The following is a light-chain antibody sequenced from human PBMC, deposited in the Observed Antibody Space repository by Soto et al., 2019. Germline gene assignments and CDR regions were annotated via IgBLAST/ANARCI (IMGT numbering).Light chain of an antibody. Sequence: QSALTQPPSASGSPGQSVTISCTGTSNDVGDYNYVSWYQQHPGKAPKLMIHEVSKRPSGVPDRFSGSKSGNTASLTVSGLQVEDEADYYCSSYAGSNSWVFGGGTKLTVL. J-gene: IGLJ3*02. CDR3: SSYAGSNSWV. V-gene: IGLV2-8*01. CDR1: SNDVGDYNY. CDR2: EVS.